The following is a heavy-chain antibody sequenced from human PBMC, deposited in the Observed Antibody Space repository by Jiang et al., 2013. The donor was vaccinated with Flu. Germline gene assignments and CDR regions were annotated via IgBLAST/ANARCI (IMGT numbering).Heavy chain of an antibody. CDR3: VRDGSSPDGSYYSSGMDV. CDR2: IYGGGIT. Sequence: VQLLESGGGLVQPGGSLRLSCAASGFSVSSNYMNWVRQAPGKGLEWVSVIYGGGITYYADSVKGRFAISRDSSQNTLYLQMNSLRVEDTAVYYCVRDGSSPDGSYYSSGMDVWGQGTTVTVSS. J-gene: IGHJ6*02. CDR1: GFSVSSNY. V-gene: IGHV3-66*01. D-gene: IGHD6-6*01.